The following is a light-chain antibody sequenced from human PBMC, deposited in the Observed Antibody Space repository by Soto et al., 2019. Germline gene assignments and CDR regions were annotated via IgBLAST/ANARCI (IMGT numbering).Light chain of an antibody. CDR2: EVS. Sequence: QSALTQPASVSGSPGHSITISCTGTSSDVGVYNYVSWYQQHPAKAPKLMIYEVSNRHSGVSNRFSGSNCDNTAPLTISGLQAVVEGDYFCRSYTSSFTRVFVGVPQLTV. V-gene: IGLV2-14*01. CDR3: RSYTSSFTRV. CDR1: SSDVGVYNY. J-gene: IGLJ7*01.